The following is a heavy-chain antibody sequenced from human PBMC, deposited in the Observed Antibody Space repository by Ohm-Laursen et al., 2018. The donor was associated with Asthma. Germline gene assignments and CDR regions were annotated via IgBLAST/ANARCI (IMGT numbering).Heavy chain of an antibody. J-gene: IGHJ6*02. CDR2: INPSGGST. D-gene: IGHD3-22*01. CDR1: GYTFTSYY. Sequence: SVKVSCKASGYTFTSYYMHWVRQAPGQGLEWMGIINPSGGSTSYAQKFQGRVTMTRDTSTSTVYMELSSLRSEDTAVYYCARDGYYDSSGDYYGMDVWGQGTTVTVSS. V-gene: IGHV1-46*01. CDR3: ARDGYYDSSGDYYGMDV.